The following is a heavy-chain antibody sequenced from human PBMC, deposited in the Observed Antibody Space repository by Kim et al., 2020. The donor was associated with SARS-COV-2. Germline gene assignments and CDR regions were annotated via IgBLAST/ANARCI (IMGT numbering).Heavy chain of an antibody. Sequence: SVKVSCKASGFTFTSSAVQWVRQARGQRLEWIGWIVVGSGNTNYAQKFQERVTITRDMSTSTAYMELSSLRSEDTAVYYCAAVAHYYDSSGYYVDYGMDVWGQGTTVTVSS. J-gene: IGHJ6*02. CDR3: AAVAHYYDSSGYYVDYGMDV. CDR1: GFTFTSSA. V-gene: IGHV1-58*01. CDR2: IVVGSGNT. D-gene: IGHD3-22*01.